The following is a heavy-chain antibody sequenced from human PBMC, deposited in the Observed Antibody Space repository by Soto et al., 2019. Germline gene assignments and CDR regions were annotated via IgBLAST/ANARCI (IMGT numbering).Heavy chain of an antibody. CDR2: INHSGST. CDR1: GGSFSGYY. D-gene: IGHD4-17*01. Sequence: SETMSLTCAVYGGSFSGYYWSWIRQPPGKGLEWIGEINHSGSTNYNPSLKSRVTISVDTSKNQFSLKLSSVTAADTAVYYCARGDDTTVTIQYFQHWGQGTLVTVSS. V-gene: IGHV4-34*01. CDR3: ARGDDTTVTIQYFQH. J-gene: IGHJ1*01.